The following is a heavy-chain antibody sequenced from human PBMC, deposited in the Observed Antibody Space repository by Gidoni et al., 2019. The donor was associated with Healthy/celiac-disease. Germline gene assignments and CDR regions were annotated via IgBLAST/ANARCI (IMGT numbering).Heavy chain of an antibody. CDR2: IKQDGSEK. V-gene: IGHV3-7*03. D-gene: IGHD5-12*01. CDR3: ARARSFSGYDYWIPRDYYYYYMDV. CDR1: GFTFSSHW. Sequence: EVQLVESGGGLVQPGGSLRRSGAASGFTFSSHWMSWVRQAPGKGLEWVANIKQDGSEKYYVDSVKGRFTISIDNAKNSLYLQMNSLRAEDTAVYYCARARSFSGYDYWIPRDYYYYYMDVWGKGTTVTVSS. J-gene: IGHJ6*03.